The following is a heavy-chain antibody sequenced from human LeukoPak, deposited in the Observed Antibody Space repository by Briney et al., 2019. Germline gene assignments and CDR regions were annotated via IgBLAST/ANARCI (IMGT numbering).Heavy chain of an antibody. V-gene: IGHV3-23*01. D-gene: IGHD3-9*01. J-gene: IGHJ6*03. CDR1: GFTFSSYA. CDR2: ISGSGGST. Sequence: GGSLRLSCVTSGFTFSSYAMSWVRQAPGKGLEWVSAISGSGGSTYYADSVKGRFTISRDNSKNTLYLQMNSLRAEDTAVYYCAKDVNDILTGSLYYYYMDVWGKGTTVTISS. CDR3: AKDVNDILTGSLYYYYMDV.